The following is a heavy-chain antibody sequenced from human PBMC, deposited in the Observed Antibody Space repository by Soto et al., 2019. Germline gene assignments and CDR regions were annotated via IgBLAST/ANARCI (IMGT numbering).Heavy chain of an antibody. CDR1: GYSFTSLD. J-gene: IGHJ4*02. D-gene: IGHD1-26*01. CDR2: MEPSTGRT. V-gene: IGHV1-8*01. CDR3: ARGVSAGVDY. Sequence: QVHLEQSGAEVKKPGDSVKVSCKASGYSFTSLDINWVRQTAGQGLEWMGWMEPSTGRTGYAQKFQGRVTMTRDTSINTAYMELTTLTSDDTAFYYCARGVSAGVDYWGQGTLVTVSS.